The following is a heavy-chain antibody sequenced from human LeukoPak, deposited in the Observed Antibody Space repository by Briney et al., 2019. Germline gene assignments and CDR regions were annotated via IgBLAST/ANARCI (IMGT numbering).Heavy chain of an antibody. CDR1: GGSFSGYY. D-gene: IGHD2-2*01. Sequence: SETLSLTCAVYGGSFSGYYWSWIRQPPGKGLEWIGEINHSGSTNCNPSLKSRVTISVDTSKNQFSLKLSSVTAADTAVYYCARGLTNRIVVVPAARIYFDYWGQGTLVTVSS. J-gene: IGHJ4*02. CDR2: INHSGST. CDR3: ARGLTNRIVVVPAARIYFDY. V-gene: IGHV4-34*01.